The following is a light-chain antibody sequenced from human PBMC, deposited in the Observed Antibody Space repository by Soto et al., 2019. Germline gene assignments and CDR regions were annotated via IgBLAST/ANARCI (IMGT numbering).Light chain of an antibody. CDR2: EVS. V-gene: IGLV2-8*01. CDR3: SSYAGSNNFV. CDR1: SSDVGGYNY. Sequence: QSALTQPPSASGSPGQSVTISCTGTSSDVGGYNYVSWYQQHPGKAPKLMIYEVSKRPSGVPDRFSGSKAGNTASLTVSGLQADYEADYYCSSYAGSNNFVFGTGTKVTVL. J-gene: IGLJ1*01.